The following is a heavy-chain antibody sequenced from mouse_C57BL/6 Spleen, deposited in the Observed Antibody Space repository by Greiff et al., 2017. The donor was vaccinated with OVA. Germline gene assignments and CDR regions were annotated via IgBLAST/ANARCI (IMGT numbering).Heavy chain of an antibody. Sequence: QVQLQQPGAELVRPGTSVKLSCKASGYTFTSYWMHWVKQRPGQGLEWIGVIDPSDSYTNYNQKFKGKATLTVDTSSSTAYMQLSSLTSEDSAVYYCARLSITTVVATDFDDWGQGTTLTVSS. D-gene: IGHD1-1*01. CDR1: GYTFTSYW. CDR3: ARLSITTVVATDFDD. J-gene: IGHJ2*01. CDR2: IDPSDSYT. V-gene: IGHV1-59*01.